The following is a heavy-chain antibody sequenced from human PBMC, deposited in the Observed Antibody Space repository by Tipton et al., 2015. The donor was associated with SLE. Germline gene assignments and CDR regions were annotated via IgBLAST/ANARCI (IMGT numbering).Heavy chain of an antibody. V-gene: IGHV4-39*01. CDR2: IYYSGST. CDR3: AGALRGGSGRGWFDP. Sequence: TLSLTCTVSGGSISSSSYYWGWIRQPPGKGLEWIGSIYYSGSTYYNPSLKSRVTISVDTSKNQFSLKLSSVTAADTAVYYGAGALRGGSGRGWFDPWGQGTLVTVSS. CDR1: GGSISSSSYY. D-gene: IGHD6-19*01. J-gene: IGHJ5*02.